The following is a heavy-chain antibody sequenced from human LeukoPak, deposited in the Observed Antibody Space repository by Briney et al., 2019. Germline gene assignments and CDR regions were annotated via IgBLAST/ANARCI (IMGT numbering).Heavy chain of an antibody. Sequence: SQTLSLTCAVSGGSISSGGYSWSWIRQPPGKGLEWIGYIYHSGSTYYNPSLKSRVTISVDRSKNQFSLKLSSVTAADTAVYYCARGISSGWCFDYWGQGTLVTVSS. J-gene: IGHJ4*02. CDR1: GGSISSGGYS. CDR3: ARGISSGWCFDY. D-gene: IGHD6-19*01. V-gene: IGHV4-30-2*01. CDR2: IYHSGST.